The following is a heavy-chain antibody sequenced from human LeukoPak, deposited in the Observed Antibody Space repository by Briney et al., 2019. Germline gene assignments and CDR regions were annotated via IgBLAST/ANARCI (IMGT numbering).Heavy chain of an antibody. D-gene: IGHD2-2*01. Sequence: ASVKVSCKASGYTFTSYGISWVRQAPGQGLEWMGWISAYNGNTNYAQKLQGRVTMTTDTSTSTAYMELRSLRSDDTAVYYCARDLTSAAVVPFDYWGQGTLVTVSS. CDR2: ISAYNGNT. CDR3: ARDLTSAAVVPFDY. V-gene: IGHV1-18*04. CDR1: GYTFTSYG. J-gene: IGHJ4*02.